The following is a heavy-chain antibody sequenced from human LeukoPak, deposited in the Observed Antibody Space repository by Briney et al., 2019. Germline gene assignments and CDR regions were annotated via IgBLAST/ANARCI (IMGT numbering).Heavy chain of an antibody. D-gene: IGHD5-12*01. CDR3: ARDSGYSGYENYYMSA. Sequence: GASVKVSCKASGYTFTGYYIHWGRQAPGQGLEWMGWINPNSGGTNYAQKFQGRVSMTRDTSISTAYMELSRLRSDDTAVYYCARDSGYSGYENYYMSAWGKGNPVTVSS. CDR2: INPNSGGT. CDR1: GYTFTGYY. V-gene: IGHV1-2*02. J-gene: IGHJ6*03.